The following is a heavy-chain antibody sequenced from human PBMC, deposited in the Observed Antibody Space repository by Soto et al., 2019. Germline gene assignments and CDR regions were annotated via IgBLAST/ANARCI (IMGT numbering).Heavy chain of an antibody. CDR1: GFTFTSSA. V-gene: IGHV1-58*01. Sequence: ASVKVSCKASGFTFTSSAVQWVRQARGQRLEWIGWIVVGSGNTNYAQKFQERVTITRDMSTSTAYMELSSLRSEDTAVYYCAEDPGSSSSSPPAQWGQGTLVTVSS. D-gene: IGHD6-13*01. J-gene: IGHJ4*02. CDR2: IVVGSGNT. CDR3: AEDPGSSSSSPPAQ.